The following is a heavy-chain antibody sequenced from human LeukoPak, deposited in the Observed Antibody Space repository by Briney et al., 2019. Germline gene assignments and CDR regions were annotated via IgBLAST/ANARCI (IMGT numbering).Heavy chain of an antibody. V-gene: IGHV5-51*01. CDR1: GXSFTSYW. CDR2: IYPIDSDT. D-gene: IGHD3-10*01. Sequence: PGESLKISFKGSGXSFTSYWIGWVRQMPGKGLEWMGIIYPIDSDTRYSPSFQGQVTISADKSISTAYLQWSSLKASDTAMYYCARPYGSGTYIYALDVWGQGTTVTVSS. J-gene: IGHJ6*02. CDR3: ARPYGSGTYIYALDV.